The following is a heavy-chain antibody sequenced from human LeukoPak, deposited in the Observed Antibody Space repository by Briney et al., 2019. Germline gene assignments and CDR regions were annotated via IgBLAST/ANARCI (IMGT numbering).Heavy chain of an antibody. CDR1: GGSISSGDYY. D-gene: IGHD2-2*01. Sequence: SETLSLTXTVSGGSISSGDYYWSWIRQPPGKGQEWIGYIYYSGSTYYNPSLKSRVTISVDTSKNQFSLKLSSVTAADTAVYYCARVPAAIYYYYYMDVWGKGTTVTVSS. V-gene: IGHV4-30-4*08. J-gene: IGHJ6*03. CDR2: IYYSGST. CDR3: ARVPAAIYYYYYMDV.